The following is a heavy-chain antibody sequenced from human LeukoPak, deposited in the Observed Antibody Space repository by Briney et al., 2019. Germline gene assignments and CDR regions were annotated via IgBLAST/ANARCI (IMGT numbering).Heavy chain of an antibody. V-gene: IGHV1-46*01. J-gene: IGHJ6*03. CDR2: INPGTGRT. CDR3: ARDGPGYTSSSTDYMNV. D-gene: IGHD6-13*01. Sequence: ASVKVSCKASGYSFTHYYIHWVRQAPGQGLEWMGIINPGTGRTSYAQSFQSRVTMTSDTSTSTVYTELTSLRSEDTAVYYCARDGPGYTSSSTDYMNVWGEGTTVTVSS. CDR1: GYSFTHYY.